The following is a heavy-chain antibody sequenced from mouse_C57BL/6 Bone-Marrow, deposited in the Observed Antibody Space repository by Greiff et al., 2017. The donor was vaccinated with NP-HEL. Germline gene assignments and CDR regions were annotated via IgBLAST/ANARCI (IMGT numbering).Heavy chain of an antibody. CDR1: GFNIKEYY. J-gene: IGHJ2*01. Sequence: QLQQSGAELVRPGALVKLSCTASGFNIKEYYMHWVKQRPEQGLEWNGRIDPEDGDTEYAPKFQGKATMTANTSSNTAYLQLSSLTSEDTAVYYCTTPLDYFDYWGQGTTLTVSS. CDR2: IDPEDGDT. V-gene: IGHV14-1*01. CDR3: TTPLDYFDY.